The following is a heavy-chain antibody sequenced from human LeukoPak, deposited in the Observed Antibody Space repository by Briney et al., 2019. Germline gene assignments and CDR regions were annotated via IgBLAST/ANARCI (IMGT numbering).Heavy chain of an antibody. Sequence: GGSLRLSCAASGFTFSSYAMHWVRQAPGKGPEWVAVISYDGSNKCYADSVKGRFTISRDNSKNTLYLQMNSLRAEDTAVYYCARDYSSSSRYFDYWGRGTLVTVSS. CDR2: ISYDGSNK. V-gene: IGHV3-30*04. CDR3: ARDYSSSSRYFDY. CDR1: GFTFSSYA. D-gene: IGHD6-6*01. J-gene: IGHJ4*02.